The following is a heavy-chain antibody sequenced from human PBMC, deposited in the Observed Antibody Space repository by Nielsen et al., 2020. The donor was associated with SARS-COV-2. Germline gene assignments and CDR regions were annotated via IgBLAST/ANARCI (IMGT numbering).Heavy chain of an antibody. CDR1: GFIFSNYW. V-gene: IGHV3-74*01. D-gene: IGHD1-26*01. CDR2: INTYGSSI. CDR3: AREGVGPTNDAFDI. Sequence: GESLKISCAASGFIFSNYWLHWVRQAPGKGLLLVSRINTYGSSINYADSVRGRFTISRDNAKNTLYLQMNSLRVEDTAVYYCAREGVGPTNDAFDIWGQGTMVTVSS. J-gene: IGHJ3*02.